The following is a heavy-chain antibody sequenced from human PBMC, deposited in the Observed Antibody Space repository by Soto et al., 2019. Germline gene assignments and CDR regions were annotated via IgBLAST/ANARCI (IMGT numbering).Heavy chain of an antibody. Sequence: PGRSLRLSCEASGFIFSTHWMRWVRQAPGKGLEWVANINRDGAAQYYVGSVRGRFTVSRDNTRNSLYLQMNKVRVEDTAMYYCAREGVGHLDREFEVWGQGTMVTVSS. J-gene: IGHJ3*01. D-gene: IGHD1-26*01. CDR2: INRDGAAQ. CDR3: AREGVGHLDREFEV. CDR1: GFIFSTHW. V-gene: IGHV3-7*01.